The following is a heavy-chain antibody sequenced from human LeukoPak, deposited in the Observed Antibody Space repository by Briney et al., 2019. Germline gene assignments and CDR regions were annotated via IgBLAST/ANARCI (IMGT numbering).Heavy chain of an antibody. CDR1: GGSSSSGSYY. V-gene: IGHV4-61*02. Sequence: PSQTLSLXCTVSGGSSSSGSYYWSWIRQPAGKGLEWIGRIYTSGITNYNPSLKSRVTISVDTSKNQFSLKLSSVTAADTAVYYCARGYSSGWSPDPFDYWGQGTLVTVSS. J-gene: IGHJ4*02. CDR3: ARGYSSGWSPDPFDY. D-gene: IGHD6-19*01. CDR2: IYTSGIT.